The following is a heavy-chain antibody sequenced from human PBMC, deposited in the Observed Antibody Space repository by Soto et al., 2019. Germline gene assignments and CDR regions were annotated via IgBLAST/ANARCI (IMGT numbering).Heavy chain of an antibody. CDR2: INHSGST. CDR1: GGSFSGYY. CDR3: ARCRGTSCRDAFDI. J-gene: IGHJ3*02. V-gene: IGHV4-34*01. D-gene: IGHD2-2*01. Sequence: SETLSLTCAVYGGSFSGYYWSWIRQPPGKGLEWIGEINHSGSTNYNPSLKSRVTISVDTSKNQFSLKLSSVTAADTAVYYCARCRGTSCRDAFDIWGQGTMVT.